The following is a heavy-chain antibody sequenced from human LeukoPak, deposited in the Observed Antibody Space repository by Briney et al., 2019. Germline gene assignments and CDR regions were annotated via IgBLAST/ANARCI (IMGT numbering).Heavy chain of an antibody. CDR1: GGSFSGYY. Sequence: SETLSLTCAVYGGSFSGYYWSWIRQPPGKGLEWIGEINHSGSTNYNPSLKSRVTISVDTSKNQFSLELSSVTAADTAVYYCARGYGDYYFDYWGQGTLVTVSS. V-gene: IGHV4-34*01. D-gene: IGHD4-17*01. J-gene: IGHJ4*02. CDR2: INHSGST. CDR3: ARGYGDYYFDY.